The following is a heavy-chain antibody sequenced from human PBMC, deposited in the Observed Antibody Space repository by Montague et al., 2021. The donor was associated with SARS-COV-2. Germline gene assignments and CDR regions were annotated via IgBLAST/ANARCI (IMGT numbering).Heavy chain of an antibody. Sequence: SETLSLTCTVSGGSISSSSYYWGWIRQPPGKGLEWIGSIYYSGSTYYNPSLKSRVTISVDTSKNQFSLKLSSVTAADTAVYYCAIEVGAMVYYYGMDAWGQGTTVTASS. J-gene: IGHJ6*02. D-gene: IGHD1-26*01. V-gene: IGHV4-39*01. CDR1: GGSISSSSYY. CDR2: IYYSGST. CDR3: AIEVGAMVYYYGMDA.